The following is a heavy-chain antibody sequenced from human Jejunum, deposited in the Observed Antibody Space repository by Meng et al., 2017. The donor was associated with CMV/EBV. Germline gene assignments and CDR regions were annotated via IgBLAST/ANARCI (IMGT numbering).Heavy chain of an antibody. CDR1: GDSISSGDYS. V-gene: IGHV4-30-4*08. CDR2: IYYNGNA. Sequence: VPAQGSGPRLVKPSQPLSLPCTVSGDSISSGDYSWNWIRQSPGKGLEWIGYIYYNGNAYYNPSLQSRVSISVDTSKNEFSLNLNSVTAADTALYFCARGGIFRGIDYWGQGTLVTVSS. CDR3: ARGGIFRGIDY. D-gene: IGHD3-10*01. J-gene: IGHJ4*02.